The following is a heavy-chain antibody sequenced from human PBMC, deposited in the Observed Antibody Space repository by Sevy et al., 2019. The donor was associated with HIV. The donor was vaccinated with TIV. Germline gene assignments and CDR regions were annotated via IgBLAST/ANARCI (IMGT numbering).Heavy chain of an antibody. CDR3: VRQGGLVDYGMDV. Sequence: SETLSLTCTVSGGSIGHYYWSWIRQPPGKGLEWIAYVYYTGSTNYNPSLKGRVTIAFDTPKNQFSLNLSSLTAADTAVYYCVRQGGLVDYGMDVWGQGTTVTVSS. D-gene: IGHD1-26*01. CDR1: GGSIGHYY. V-gene: IGHV4-59*01. J-gene: IGHJ6*02. CDR2: VYYTGST.